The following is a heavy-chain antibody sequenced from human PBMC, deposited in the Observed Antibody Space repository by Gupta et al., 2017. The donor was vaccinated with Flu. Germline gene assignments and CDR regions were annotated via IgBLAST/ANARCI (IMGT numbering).Heavy chain of an antibody. J-gene: IGHJ4*02. CDR3: ARDSGWKYFDY. CDR2: MSNDGRNK. Sequence: FIFSSYGMHWVRQAPGKGLEWLTVMSNDGRNKYYADSVRGRFTISRDNSKNTLFLQMNSLGAEDTAVYYCARDSGWKYFDYWGQGTRVIVSS. V-gene: IGHV3-30*03. D-gene: IGHD1-1*01. CDR1: FIFSSYG.